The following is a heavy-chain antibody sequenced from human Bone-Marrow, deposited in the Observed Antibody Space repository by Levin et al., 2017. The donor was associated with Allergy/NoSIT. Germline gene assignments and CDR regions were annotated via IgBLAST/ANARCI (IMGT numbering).Heavy chain of an antibody. D-gene: IGHD1/OR15-1a*01. CDR1: GYTFIDHY. V-gene: IGHV1-2*06. J-gene: IGHJ4*02. CDR3: ALFNWNNAGDLIDF. Sequence: GESLKISCEASGYTFIDHYMHWVRLAPGHGLEWLGRVNPDGGGANHAQKFQGRVTMTRDTSISTAYMELSRLRSDDTAVYYCALFNWNNAGDLIDFWGQGSLVTVSS. CDR2: VNPDGGGA.